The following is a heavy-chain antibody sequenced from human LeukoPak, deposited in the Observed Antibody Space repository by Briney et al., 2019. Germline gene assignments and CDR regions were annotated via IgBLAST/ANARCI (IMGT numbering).Heavy chain of an antibody. D-gene: IGHD6-13*01. CDR3: TRENSSWYSPAGNWFDP. CDR1: GFTFGDYA. Sequence: GGSLRLSCTASGFTFGDYAMSWVRQAPGKGLEWVGFIRSKAYGGTTEYAASVKGRFTISRDDSKSIAYLQMNSLKTEDTAVYYCTRENSSWYSPAGNWFDPWGQGTLVTVSS. CDR2: IRSKAYGGTT. J-gene: IGHJ5*02. V-gene: IGHV3-49*04.